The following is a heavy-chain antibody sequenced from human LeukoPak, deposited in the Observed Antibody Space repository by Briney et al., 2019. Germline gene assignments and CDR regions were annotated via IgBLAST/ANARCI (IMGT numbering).Heavy chain of an antibody. CDR2: IIPIFGSA. V-gene: IGHV1-69*05. CDR1: GGTFSSYA. Sequence: SVKVSCKASGGTFSSYAISWVRQAPGQGLEWMGRIIPIFGSANYAQKFQGRVTMTRDTSISTAYMELSRLRSDDTAVYYCAVLKVLDYWGQGTLVTVSS. J-gene: IGHJ4*02. CDR3: AVLKVLDY.